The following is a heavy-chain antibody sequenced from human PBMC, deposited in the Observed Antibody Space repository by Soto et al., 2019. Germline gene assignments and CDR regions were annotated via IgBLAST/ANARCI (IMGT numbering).Heavy chain of an antibody. J-gene: IGHJ4*02. CDR2: IYYSGST. CDR3: ARQIYDFVWGTYRPFYFDY. CDR1: GGSISNSNYY. D-gene: IGHD3-16*02. V-gene: IGHV4-39*01. Sequence: SETLSLTCTVSGGSISNSNYYWGWVRQPPGKGLEWIGSIYYSGSTYYNPSLKSRVTISVDTSKNQFSLNLRSVTAADTAVYYCARQIYDFVWGTYRPFYFDYWGQGTLVTVSS.